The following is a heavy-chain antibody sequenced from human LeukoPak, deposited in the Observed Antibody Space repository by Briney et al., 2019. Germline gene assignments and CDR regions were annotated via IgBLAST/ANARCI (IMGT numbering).Heavy chain of an antibody. Sequence: GGSLRLSCAASGFTFSSYSMNWVRQAPGKGLEWVSSISSSSSYIYYADSVKGRFTISRDTSRNTLYLQMNSLRLEDTAIYYCVKDLMRDRWFGESWGQGTLVTVSS. CDR2: ISSSSSYI. D-gene: IGHD3-10*01. J-gene: IGHJ5*02. CDR1: GFTFSSYS. V-gene: IGHV3-21*01. CDR3: VKDLMRDRWFGES.